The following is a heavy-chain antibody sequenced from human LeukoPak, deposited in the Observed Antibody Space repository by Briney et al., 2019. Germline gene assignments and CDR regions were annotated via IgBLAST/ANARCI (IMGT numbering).Heavy chain of an antibody. CDR2: ISGSGGST. Sequence: GGSLRLSCAASGFTVSSNYMSWVRQAPGKGLEWVSAISGSGGSTYYADSVKGRFTISRDNSKNTLYLQMNSLRAEDTAVYYCAKLSGGKHFDYWGQGTLVTVSS. V-gene: IGHV3-23*01. CDR1: GFTVSSNY. CDR3: AKLSGGKHFDY. D-gene: IGHD2-15*01. J-gene: IGHJ4*02.